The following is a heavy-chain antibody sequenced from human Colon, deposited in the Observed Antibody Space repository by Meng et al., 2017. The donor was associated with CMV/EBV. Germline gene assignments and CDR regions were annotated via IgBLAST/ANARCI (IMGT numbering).Heavy chain of an antibody. CDR1: GYTFNGYF. D-gene: IGHD3-3*01. Sequence: QLVQSGAELKRPGAAVKVSCKTSGYTFNGYFMHWVRQAPGQGLEWMGWINPVTGDTSYAQKFQVRVTMTRDTSISKAYMELSSLRSDDTAVYYCATFGGDFDYWGQGTLVTVSS. J-gene: IGHJ4*02. V-gene: IGHV1-2*02. CDR3: ATFGGDFDY. CDR2: INPVTGDT.